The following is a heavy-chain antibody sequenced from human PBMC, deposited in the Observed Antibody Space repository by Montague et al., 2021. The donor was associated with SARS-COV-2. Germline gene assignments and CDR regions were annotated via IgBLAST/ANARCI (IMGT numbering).Heavy chain of an antibody. Sequence: SETLSLTCTVSGGSISRYFWNWIRQTPGKGLEWMGYVHDIESSIYNPSLQSRITILLDTPKNQFSLSVNAVTAADTAVYYCARVTLGGRDGRTRQYDGLDSWGQGILVTVSS. CDR2: VHDIESS. CDR1: GGSISRYF. V-gene: IGHV4-59*01. D-gene: IGHD3-16*01. CDR3: ARVTLGGRDGRTRQYDGLDS. J-gene: IGHJ4*02.